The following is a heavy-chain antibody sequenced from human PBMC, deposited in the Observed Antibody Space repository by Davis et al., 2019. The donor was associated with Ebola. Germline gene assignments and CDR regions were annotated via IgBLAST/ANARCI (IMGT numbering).Heavy chain of an antibody. CDR1: GFTFSDYY. CDR3: ARDQQLPPVHYYNGMDV. D-gene: IGHD6-13*01. J-gene: IGHJ6*04. Sequence: GESLKISCAASGFTFSDYYMSWLRQAPGKGLEWVSYISSSGSTIYYADSVKGRFTISRDNAKNSLYLQMNSLRAEDTAVYYCARDQQLPPVHYYNGMDVWGKGTTVTVSS. V-gene: IGHV3-11*01. CDR2: ISSSGSTI.